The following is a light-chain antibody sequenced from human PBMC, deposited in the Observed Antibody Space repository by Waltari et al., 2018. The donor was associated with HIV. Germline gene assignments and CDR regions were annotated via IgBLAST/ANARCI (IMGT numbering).Light chain of an antibody. CDR1: SSDVGGYNY. V-gene: IGLV2-14*01. CDR3: SSYTSSSTLVV. Sequence: QSALTQPASVSGSPGQSITISCTGTSSDVGGYNYVSWYQQHPGKAPKLMIYEFSTRPSGVSKRFSGSKSGNTASLTISGLQAEDEADYYCSSYTSSSTLVVFGGGTKLTVL. CDR2: EFS. J-gene: IGLJ2*01.